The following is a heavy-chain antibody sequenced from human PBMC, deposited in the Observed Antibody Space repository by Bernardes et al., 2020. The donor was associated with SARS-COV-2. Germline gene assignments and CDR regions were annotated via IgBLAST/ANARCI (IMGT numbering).Heavy chain of an antibody. V-gene: IGHV4-4*07. CDR2: IYTSGST. CDR1: GGSISSYY. CDR3: ARAGITIFGVRIQGGFDY. Sequence: SETLSLTCTVSGGSISSYYWSWIRQPAGKGLEWIGRIYTSGSTNYNPSRKSRVTMSVDTSKNQFSLKLSSVTAADTAVYYCARAGITIFGVRIQGGFDYWGQGTLVTVSS. J-gene: IGHJ4*02. D-gene: IGHD3-3*01.